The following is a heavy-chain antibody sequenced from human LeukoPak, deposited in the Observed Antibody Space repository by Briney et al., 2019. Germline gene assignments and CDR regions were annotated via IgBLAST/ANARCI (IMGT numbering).Heavy chain of an antibody. CDR3: ARDAVQLFDY. D-gene: IGHD1-1*01. CDR1: GCTFSNYW. Sequence: PGGSLRLSCAASGCTFSNYWMSWVRQAPGKGLEWVANIKYDGSEKYYVDSVKGRFTISRDNAKNSLYLQMNSLRAEDTAVYYCARDAVQLFDYWGQGTLVSVSS. J-gene: IGHJ4*02. CDR2: IKYDGSEK. V-gene: IGHV3-7*01.